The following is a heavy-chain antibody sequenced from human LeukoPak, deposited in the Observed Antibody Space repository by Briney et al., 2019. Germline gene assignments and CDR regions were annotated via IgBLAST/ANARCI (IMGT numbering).Heavy chain of an antibody. V-gene: IGHV3-49*03. J-gene: IGHJ5*02. CDR1: GLTFGDYV. D-gene: IGHD3-22*01. Sequence: GGSLRLSCTTSGLTFGDYVMSWFRQAPGMGLEWVGFIRSKAYGGTTEYAASVKGRFTISRDDSKSIAYLQMNSLKTEDTAVYYCTTYYYDSSGYYPIWFDPWGQGTLVTVSS. CDR2: IRSKAYGGTT. CDR3: TTYYYDSSGYYPIWFDP.